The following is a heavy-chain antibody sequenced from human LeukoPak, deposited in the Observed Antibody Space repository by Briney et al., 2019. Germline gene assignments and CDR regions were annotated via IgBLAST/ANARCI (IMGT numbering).Heavy chain of an antibody. V-gene: IGHV1-46*01. CDR2: INPSGGST. J-gene: IGHJ4*02. Sequence: EASVKVSCKASGYTFTSYYMHWVRQAPGQGLEWMGIINPSGGSTSYAQKFQGRVTMTRDTSTSTVYMELSSLRSEDTAVYYCARRGRISPFLTLYYFDYWGQGTLVTVSS. D-gene: IGHD1-14*01. CDR3: ARRGRISPFLTLYYFDY. CDR1: GYTFTSYY.